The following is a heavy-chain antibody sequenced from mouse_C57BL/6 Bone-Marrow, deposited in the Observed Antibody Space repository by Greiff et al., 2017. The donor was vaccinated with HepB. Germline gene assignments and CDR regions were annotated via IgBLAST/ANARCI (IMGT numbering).Heavy chain of an antibody. D-gene: IGHD1-1*01. CDR3: ARRGITTVVAKDWYFDV. Sequence: QVQLQQPGAELVKPGASVKLSCKASGYTFTSYWMHWVKQRPGRGLEWIGRIDPNSGGTKYNEKFKSKATLTVDKPSSTAYRQLSSLTSEDSAVYYCARRGITTVVAKDWYFDVWGTGTTVTVSS. CDR1: GYTFTSYW. CDR2: IDPNSGGT. V-gene: IGHV1-72*01. J-gene: IGHJ1*03.